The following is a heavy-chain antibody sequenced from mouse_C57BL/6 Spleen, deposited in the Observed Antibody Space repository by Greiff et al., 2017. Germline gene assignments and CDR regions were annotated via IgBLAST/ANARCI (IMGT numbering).Heavy chain of an antibody. Sequence: EVKLMESEGGLVQPGSSMKLSCTASGFTFSDYYMAWVRQVPEKGLEWVANINYDGSSTYYLDSLKSRFIISRDNAKNILYLQMSSLKSEDTATYYCARYGSSPWYFDYWDQGTTLTVSS. V-gene: IGHV5-16*01. CDR1: GFTFSDYY. CDR2: INYDGSST. CDR3: ARYGSSPWYFDY. J-gene: IGHJ2*01. D-gene: IGHD1-1*01.